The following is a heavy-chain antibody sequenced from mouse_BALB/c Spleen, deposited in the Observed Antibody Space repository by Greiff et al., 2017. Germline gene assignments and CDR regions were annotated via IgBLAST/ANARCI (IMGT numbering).Heavy chain of an antibody. Sequence: VMLVESGPGLVAPSQSLSITCTVSGFSLTSYGVHWVRQPPGKGLEWLGVIWAGGSTNYNSALMSRLSISKDNSKSQVFLKMNSLQTDDTAMYYCARDHGNYAWFAYWGQGTLVTVSA. V-gene: IGHV2-9*02. CDR2: IWAGGST. CDR3: ARDHGNYAWFAY. D-gene: IGHD2-1*01. J-gene: IGHJ3*01. CDR1: GFSLTSYG.